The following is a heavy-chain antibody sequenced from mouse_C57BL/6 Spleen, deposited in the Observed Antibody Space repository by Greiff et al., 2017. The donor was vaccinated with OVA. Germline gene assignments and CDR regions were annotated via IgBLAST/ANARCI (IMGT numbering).Heavy chain of an antibody. CDR3: ARDYGFDY. CDR1: GYTFTSYW. D-gene: IGHD1-1*01. CDR2: IDPSDSYT. J-gene: IGHJ2*01. V-gene: IGHV1-59*01. Sequence: QVQLQQPGAELVRPGTSVKLSCKASGYTFTSYWMHWVKQRPGQGLEWIGVIDPSDSYTNYNQKFKGKATLTVDTSSSTAYMQLSSLTSEDSAVYYCARDYGFDYWGQGTTLTVSS.